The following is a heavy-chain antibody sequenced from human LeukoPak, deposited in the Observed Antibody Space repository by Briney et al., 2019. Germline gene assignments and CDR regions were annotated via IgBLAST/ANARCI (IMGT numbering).Heavy chain of an antibody. D-gene: IGHD3-3*01. CDR2: ISAYNGNT. V-gene: IGHV1-18*01. CDR1: GYTFTSYG. Sequence: GASVKVSCKASGYTFTSYGISWVRQAPGQGLEWMGWISAYNGNTNYAQKLQGRVTMTTDTSTSTAYMELRSLRSDDTAVYYCARSYYDFWSGYYTEYYFDYWGQGTLVTVSS. J-gene: IGHJ4*02. CDR3: ARSYYDFWSGYYTEYYFDY.